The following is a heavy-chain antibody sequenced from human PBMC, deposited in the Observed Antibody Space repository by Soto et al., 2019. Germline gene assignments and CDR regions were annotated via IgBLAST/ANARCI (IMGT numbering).Heavy chain of an antibody. J-gene: IGHJ5*02. V-gene: IGHV4-59*08. CDR3: AKTLLRSNWNWFDP. D-gene: IGHD1-20*01. CDR1: GGSIRDYS. CDR2: IYNSGTT. Sequence: SETLSLTCTVSGGSIRDYSWSWIRQPPGKGLEWIGFIYNSGTTKKNPSLESRVTISLDTSKNQFSLKLNSMTAADTAVYYCAKTLLRSNWNWFDPWGQGTLVTVS.